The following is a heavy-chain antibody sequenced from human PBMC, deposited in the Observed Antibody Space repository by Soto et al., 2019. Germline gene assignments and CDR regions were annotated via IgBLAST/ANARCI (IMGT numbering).Heavy chain of an antibody. J-gene: IGHJ6*02. D-gene: IGHD6-19*01. CDR2: INSDGSST. V-gene: IGHV3-74*01. CDR1: GFTFSSYW. CDR3: ARDLSSGWYGQAGYGMDV. Sequence: EVQLVESGGGLVQPGGSLRLSCAASGFTFSSYWMHWVRQAPGKGLVWVSRINSDGSSTSYADSVKGRFTISRDNAKNTLYRQMNSLRAEDTAVYYCARDLSSGWYGQAGYGMDVWGQGTTVTVSS.